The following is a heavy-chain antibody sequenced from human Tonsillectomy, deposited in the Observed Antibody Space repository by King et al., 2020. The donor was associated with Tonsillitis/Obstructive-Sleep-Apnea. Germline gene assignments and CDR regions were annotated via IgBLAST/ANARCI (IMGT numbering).Heavy chain of an antibody. CDR1: W. D-gene: IGHD2-2*02. Sequence: WIGWVRQMPGKGLEWMGIIYPGDSDTRYSPSFQGQVTISADKSIRTAYLQWSSLKASDTAVYYCARRRYYCSSTSFYTLVDYWGQGTLVTVSS. V-gene: IGHV5-51*01. CDR3: ARRRYYCSSTSFYTLVDY. J-gene: IGHJ4*02. CDR2: IYPGDSDT.